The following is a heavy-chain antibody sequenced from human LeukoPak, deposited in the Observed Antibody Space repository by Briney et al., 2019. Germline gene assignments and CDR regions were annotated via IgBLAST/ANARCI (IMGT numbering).Heavy chain of an antibody. D-gene: IGHD4-17*01. CDR2: IYYSEST. V-gene: IGHV4-39*07. CDR3: ARGALHDYGDPYFDY. CDR1: GGSISSSSYY. J-gene: IGHJ4*02. Sequence: SETLSLTCTVSGGSISSSSYYWRWPRQPPGRGLEWIASIYYSESTYYNPSLKSRVTISVDTSKNQFSLKLSSVTAADTAVYYCARGALHDYGDPYFDYWGQGTLVTVSS.